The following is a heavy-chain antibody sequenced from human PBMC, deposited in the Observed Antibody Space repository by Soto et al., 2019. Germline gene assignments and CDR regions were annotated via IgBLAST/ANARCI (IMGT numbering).Heavy chain of an antibody. V-gene: IGHV1-69*13. J-gene: IGHJ6*02. Sequence: ASVKVSCKASGGTFSSYAISWVRQAPGQGLEWMGGIIPIFGTANYAQKFQGRVTITADESTSTAYMELSSLRSEDTAVYYCARALYYGSGSHRMDVWGQGTTVTVSS. D-gene: IGHD3-10*01. CDR1: GGTFSSYA. CDR2: IIPIFGTA. CDR3: ARALYYGSGSHRMDV.